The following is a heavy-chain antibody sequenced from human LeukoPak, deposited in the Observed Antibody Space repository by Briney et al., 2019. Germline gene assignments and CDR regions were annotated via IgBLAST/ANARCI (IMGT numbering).Heavy chain of an antibody. Sequence: GASVKVSCKASGHTFTSYYIHWVRRAPGQGLEWMGIINPRGVSTSCAQRFQGRVNMTGDTSTSTVYMELSSLRSGDTAVYYCARDFTVDGTGGFDYWGQGTLVTVSS. V-gene: IGHV1-46*01. CDR2: INPRGVST. D-gene: IGHD6-19*01. CDR3: ARDFTVDGTGGFDY. CDR1: GHTFTSYY. J-gene: IGHJ4*02.